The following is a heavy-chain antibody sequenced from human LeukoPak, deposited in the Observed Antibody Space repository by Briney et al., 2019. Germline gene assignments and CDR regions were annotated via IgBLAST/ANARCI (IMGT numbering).Heavy chain of an antibody. V-gene: IGHV3-30*14. Sequence: GGSLRLSCAASGFTFSSYAMSWVRQAPGKGLEWVAVISYDGSNKYYADSVKGRFTISRDNSKNTLYLQMNSLRVEDTAVYYCGRDLIGTAASWDSWGQGTLVTVSS. CDR2: ISYDGSNK. CDR3: GRDLIGTAASWDS. J-gene: IGHJ4*02. D-gene: IGHD6-25*01. CDR1: GFTFSSYA.